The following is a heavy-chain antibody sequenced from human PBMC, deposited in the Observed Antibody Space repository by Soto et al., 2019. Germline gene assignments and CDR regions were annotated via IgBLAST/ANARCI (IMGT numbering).Heavy chain of an antibody. CDR3: ARVPFVGYFDWLDP. D-gene: IGHD3-9*01. CDR1: GACISSYY. J-gene: IGHJ5*02. Sequence: XATLSLTCSVSGACISSYYWTWIRQPPGGGLEWIGYMHHTQGTNDNPSLRGRVHMSIDTSMNQFSLRLTSVTAADTAVYYCARVPFVGYFDWLDPWGHGTLVTVSS. CDR2: MHHTQGT. V-gene: IGHV4-59*01.